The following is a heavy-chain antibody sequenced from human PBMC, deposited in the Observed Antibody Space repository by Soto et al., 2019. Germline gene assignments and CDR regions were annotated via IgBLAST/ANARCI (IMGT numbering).Heavy chain of an antibody. D-gene: IGHD2-15*01. V-gene: IGHV4-30-2*01. CDR3: ARDGGNDRYYFDY. CDR2: IYHSGST. CDR1: GGSLRGGGYS. J-gene: IGHJ4*02. Sequence: PSETLCLTCAVAGGSLRGGGYSWSWIRQPPGKGLEWIGYIYHSGSTYYNPSLKSRVTISVDRSKNQFSLKLSSVTAADTAVYYCARDGGNDRYYFDYWGQGTLVTVSS.